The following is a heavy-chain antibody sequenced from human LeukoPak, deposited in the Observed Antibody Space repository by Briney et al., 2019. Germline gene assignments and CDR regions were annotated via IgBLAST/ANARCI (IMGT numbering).Heavy chain of an antibody. J-gene: IGHJ4*02. CDR3: ARDLMGIAYRGAFYY. D-gene: IGHD6-13*01. V-gene: IGHV3-9*01. CDR1: GFTFDDYA. CDR2: ISRNSGTI. Sequence: AGGSLRLSCAASGFTFDDYAMHWVRQAPGKGLEWVSGISRNSGTIGYADSVKGRFTISRDNAKNSLYLQMTSLRAEDTAVYYCARDLMGIAYRGAFYYWGQGTLVTVSS.